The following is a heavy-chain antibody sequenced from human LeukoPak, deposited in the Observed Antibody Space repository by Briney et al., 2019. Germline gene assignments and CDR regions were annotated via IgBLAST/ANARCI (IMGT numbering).Heavy chain of an antibody. Sequence: LSETLSLTCTVSGGSIITSSYYWGWIRQPPGKGLEWIASIYYNGITHYNPSLKSRVTISVDTPKNQFSLKLRSVNAADTAVYYCARHSGSGTFHDAFDMWGRGTMVTVSS. D-gene: IGHD1-26*01. CDR1: GGSIITSSYY. V-gene: IGHV4-39*01. CDR2: IYYNGIT. CDR3: ARHSGSGTFHDAFDM. J-gene: IGHJ3*02.